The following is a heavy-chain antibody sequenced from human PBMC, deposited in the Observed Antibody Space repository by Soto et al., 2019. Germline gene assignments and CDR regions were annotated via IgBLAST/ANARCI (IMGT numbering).Heavy chain of an antibody. D-gene: IGHD6-19*01. CDR3: ARARAVAGIAFDY. Sequence: VASVKVSCKASGGTFSSYAISWVRQAPGQGLEWMGGIIPIFGTANYAQKFQGRVTITADESTSTAYMELSSLRSEDTAVYYCARARAVAGIAFDYWGQGTLVTVSS. CDR2: IIPIFGTA. V-gene: IGHV1-69*13. CDR1: GGTFSSYA. J-gene: IGHJ4*02.